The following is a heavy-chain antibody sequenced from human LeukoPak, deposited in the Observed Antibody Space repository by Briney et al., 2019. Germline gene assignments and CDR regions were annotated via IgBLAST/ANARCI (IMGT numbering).Heavy chain of an antibody. CDR1: GFTDSSTY. V-gene: IGHV3-66*01. Sequence: GGSLGLSCAAPGFTDSSTYLTWVRPAPGKGLEWLSVIYSGGYTYYADSVKGRFFISRDISENMVYLQMNSLSVEDTAVYFCARGRPAHYFDSWGPGTLVTVS. J-gene: IGHJ4*02. CDR2: IYSGGYT. D-gene: IGHD6-6*01. CDR3: ARGRPAHYFDS.